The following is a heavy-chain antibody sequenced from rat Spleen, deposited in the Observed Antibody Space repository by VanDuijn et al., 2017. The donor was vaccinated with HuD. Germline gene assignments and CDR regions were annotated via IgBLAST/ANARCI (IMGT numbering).Heavy chain of an antibody. CDR1: GFTFSDYY. Sequence: EVQLVESDGGLVQPGRSLKLSCAASGFTFSDYYMAWVRQAPTKGLVWVATISYGDSSGHSSTYYRDSVKGRFTLSRDNAKNTQSLQMDSLRSEDTAIYYCTRGYVMDAWGQGASVTVSS. CDR3: TRGYVMDA. V-gene: IGHV5-29*01. J-gene: IGHJ4*01. CDR2: ISYGDSSGHSST.